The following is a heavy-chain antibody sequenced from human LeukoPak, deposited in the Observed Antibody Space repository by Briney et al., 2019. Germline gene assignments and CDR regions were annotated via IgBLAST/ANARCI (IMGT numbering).Heavy chain of an antibody. CDR2: IWYDGNNK. J-gene: IGHJ4*02. CDR3: AKDWGYTTMVSYYFDY. Sequence: GGSLRLSCAASGFTFSGYGMHWVRQAPDKGLEWVAVIWYDGNNKYYADSVKGRFTISRDNSKNTLYLQMDSLRVEDTAVYYCAKDWGYTTMVSYYFDYWGQGALVTVSS. V-gene: IGHV3-33*06. D-gene: IGHD5-18*01. CDR1: GFTFSGYG.